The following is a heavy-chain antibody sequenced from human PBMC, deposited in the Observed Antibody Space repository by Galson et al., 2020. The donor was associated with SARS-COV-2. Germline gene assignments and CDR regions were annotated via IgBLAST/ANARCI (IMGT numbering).Heavy chain of an antibody. Sequence: GGSLRLSCGGSGFIFSVYAMNWVRQAPGKGLEWVATIYSTGGFIYYQDSVQGRFTISRDNSKDTVFLQMNSLRAEDTAVYHCAKTLVGNGGYMGVLCKGTTVTVSS. CDR3: AKTLVGNGGYMGV. D-gene: IGHD2-2*01. CDR1: GFIFSVYA. V-gene: IGHV3-23*01. CDR2: IYSTGGFI. J-gene: IGHJ6*03.